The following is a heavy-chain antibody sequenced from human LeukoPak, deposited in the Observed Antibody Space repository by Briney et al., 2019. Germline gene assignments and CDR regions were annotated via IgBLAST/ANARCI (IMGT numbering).Heavy chain of an antibody. CDR2: ISYRSSDI. CDR1: GFTFSTYW. CDR3: ARVYSSSWYSGYLYMDV. D-gene: IGHD6-13*01. V-gene: IGHV3-21*01. J-gene: IGHJ6*03. Sequence: GGSLRLSCAASGFTFSTYWMGWVRQAPGKGLEWVSSISYRSSDIEYADSVKGRFTISRDNAKKSLYLQMSSLRAEDTAVYYCARVYSSSWYSGYLYMDVWGKGTTVTVSS.